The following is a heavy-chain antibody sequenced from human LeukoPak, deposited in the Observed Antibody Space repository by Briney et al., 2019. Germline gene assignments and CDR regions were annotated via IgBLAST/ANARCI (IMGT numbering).Heavy chain of an antibody. CDR1: GYTFTSYY. J-gene: IGHJ4*02. CDR2: INPSGGST. CDR3: ARDLRSPALAAVPGSYFDY. D-gene: IGHD6-13*01. V-gene: IGHV1-46*01. Sequence: ASVKVPCKASGYTFTSYYMHWVRQAPGQGLEWMGIINPSGGSTSYAQKFQGRVTMTRDTSTSTVYMELSSLRSEDTAVYYCARDLRSPALAAVPGSYFDYWGQGTLVTVSS.